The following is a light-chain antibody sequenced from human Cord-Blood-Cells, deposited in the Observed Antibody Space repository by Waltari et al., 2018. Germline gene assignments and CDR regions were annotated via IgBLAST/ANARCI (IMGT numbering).Light chain of an antibody. CDR3: CSYAGSYTWV. Sequence: QSALTQPRPVSGSPGQTVTLSCTGTSSDVGGFNSVSWYQQHPGKAPKLMIYDVSKRPSGVPDRFSGSKSGNTASLTISGLQAEDEADYYCCSYAGSYTWVFGGGTKLTVL. V-gene: IGLV2-11*01. CDR2: DVS. CDR1: SSDVGGFNS. J-gene: IGLJ3*02.